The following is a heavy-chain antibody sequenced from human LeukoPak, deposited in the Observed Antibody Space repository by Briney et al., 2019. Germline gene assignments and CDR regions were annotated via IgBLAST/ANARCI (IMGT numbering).Heavy chain of an antibody. V-gene: IGHV1-18*04. Sequence: ASVKVSCKASGYTFTDYYIHWVRQAPGQGLEWMGWISAYNGNTNYAQKLQGRVTMTTDTSTSTAYMELRSLRSDDTAVYYCARVDEYSSGWYRFDYWGQGTLVTVSS. CDR2: ISAYNGNT. CDR1: GYTFTDYY. D-gene: IGHD6-19*01. J-gene: IGHJ4*02. CDR3: ARVDEYSSGWYRFDY.